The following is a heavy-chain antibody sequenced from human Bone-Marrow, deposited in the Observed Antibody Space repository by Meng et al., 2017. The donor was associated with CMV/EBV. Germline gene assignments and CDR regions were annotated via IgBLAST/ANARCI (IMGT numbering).Heavy chain of an antibody. D-gene: IGHD2-21*01. CDR1: GFTFSSYA. CDR2: IKQDGSEK. J-gene: IGHJ4*02. CDR3: ARRLVIDY. Sequence: GESLKISCAASGFTFSSYAMSWVRQAPGKGLEWVANIKQDGSEKYYVDSVKGRFTISRDNAKNSLYLQMNSLRAEDTAVYYCARRLVIDYCGQGTLVTVSS. V-gene: IGHV3-7*01.